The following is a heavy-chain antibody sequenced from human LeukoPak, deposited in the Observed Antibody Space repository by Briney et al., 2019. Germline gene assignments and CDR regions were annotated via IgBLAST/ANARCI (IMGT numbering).Heavy chain of an antibody. D-gene: IGHD3-22*01. Sequence: GGSLRLSCAASGFTVSSNYMSWVRQAPGKGLEWVAFMRYDGSDEYYADSVKGRFTISRDNSMNTLYLQMNSLRPDDTAVYYCAKETYYYDTSGSPFDYWGQGTLVTVSS. CDR1: GFTVSSNY. CDR2: MRYDGSDE. CDR3: AKETYYYDTSGSPFDY. V-gene: IGHV3-30*02. J-gene: IGHJ4*02.